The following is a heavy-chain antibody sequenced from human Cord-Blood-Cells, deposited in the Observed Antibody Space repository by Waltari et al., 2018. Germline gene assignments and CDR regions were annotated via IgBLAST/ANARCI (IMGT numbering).Heavy chain of an antibody. CDR2: INPSGGRT. D-gene: IGHD6-6*01. J-gene: IGHJ4*02. CDR1: GYTFTSYY. Sequence: QVQLVQSGAEVKKPGASVKVSCKASGYTFTSYYMHWVRRAPGEGLEWMGIINPSGGRTRYAQKFQGRVTMTRDTSTSTVYMELSSLRAEDTAGYYCARRGGSSSSSFDYWGQGTLVTVSS. CDR3: ARRGGSSSSSFDY. V-gene: IGHV1-46*01.